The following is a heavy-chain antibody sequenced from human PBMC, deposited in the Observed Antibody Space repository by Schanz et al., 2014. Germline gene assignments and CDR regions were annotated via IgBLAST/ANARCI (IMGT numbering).Heavy chain of an antibody. CDR3: AKDRRDNYGSGTFYFEH. CDR1: GFTFTTNA. Sequence: DVQLVESGGGLAQPGGSLRLSCVASGFTFTTNAMSWVRQPPGKGLEWVSCIRGSGGSTLYADSVQGRFTISRDDSKNMLYLQMSSLRAEDTALYFCAKDRRDNYGSGTFYFEHWGQGTLVTVSS. V-gene: IGHV3-23*04. J-gene: IGHJ4*02. D-gene: IGHD3-10*01. CDR2: IRGSGGST.